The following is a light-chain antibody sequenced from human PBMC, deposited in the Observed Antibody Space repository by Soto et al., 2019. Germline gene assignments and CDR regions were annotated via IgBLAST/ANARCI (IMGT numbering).Light chain of an antibody. CDR2: TPS. J-gene: IGKJ3*01. CDR1: QSVTSSC. CDR3: QQCGGSPLFS. Sequence: EIVLTQSPATLSLSPGERATLSCTASQSVTSSCLAWYQRKPGQAPRLLIHTPSTRATDIPDRFSGSGSGTDFTRTISRLQPEDFAVYYCQQCGGSPLFSFGPGTRVDI. V-gene: IGKV3-20*01.